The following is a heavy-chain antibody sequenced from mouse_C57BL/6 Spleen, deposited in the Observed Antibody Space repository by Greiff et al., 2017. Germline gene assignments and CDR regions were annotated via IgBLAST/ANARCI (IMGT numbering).Heavy chain of an antibody. J-gene: IGHJ4*01. CDR3: AREEGTIYDGYFYAMDY. CDR1: GYSITSGYY. D-gene: IGHD2-3*01. Sequence: EVHLVESGPGLVKPSQSLSLTCSVTGYSITSGYYWNWIRQFPGNKLEWMGYISYDGSNNYNPSLKNRISITRDTSKNQFFLKLNSVTTEDTATYYCAREEGTIYDGYFYAMDYWGQGTSVTVSS. V-gene: IGHV3-6*01. CDR2: ISYDGSN.